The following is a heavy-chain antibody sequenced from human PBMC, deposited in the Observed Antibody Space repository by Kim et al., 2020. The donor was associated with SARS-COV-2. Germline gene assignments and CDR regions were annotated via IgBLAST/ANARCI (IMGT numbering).Heavy chain of an antibody. Sequence: SETLSLTCTVSGGSISSSSYYWGWIRQPPGKGLEWIGSIYYSGSTYYNPSLKSRVTISVDTSKNQFSLKLSSVTAADTAVYYCATNIFYYYGMDVWGQGTTVTVSS. J-gene: IGHJ6*02. CDR1: GGSISSSSYY. CDR2: IYYSGST. V-gene: IGHV4-39*01. D-gene: IGHD3-9*01. CDR3: ATNIFYYYGMDV.